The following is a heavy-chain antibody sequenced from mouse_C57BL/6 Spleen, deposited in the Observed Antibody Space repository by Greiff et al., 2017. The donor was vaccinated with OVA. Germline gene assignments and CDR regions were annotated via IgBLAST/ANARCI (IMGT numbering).Heavy chain of an antibody. D-gene: IGHD1-1*01. Sequence: QVQLQQPGAELVMPGASVKLSCTASGYTFTSYWMHWVKQRPGQGLEWIGEIDPSDSYTNYNQKFKGKSTLTVDKSSSTAYMQLSSLTSEDSAVYYCARGATVVAPDYWGQGTTLTVSS. J-gene: IGHJ2*01. CDR1: GYTFTSYW. V-gene: IGHV1-69*01. CDR2: IDPSDSYT. CDR3: ARGATVVAPDY.